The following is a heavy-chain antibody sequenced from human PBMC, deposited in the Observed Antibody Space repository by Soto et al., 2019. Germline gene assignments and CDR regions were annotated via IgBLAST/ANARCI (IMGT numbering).Heavy chain of an antibody. Sequence: ASVKVSCKASGGTFSSYAISWVRQAPGQGLEWMGGIIPIFGTANYAQKFQGRVTITADESTSTAYMELSSLRSEDTAVYYCARDFEYSSSTRFDPWGQGTLVTVSS. D-gene: IGHD6-6*01. V-gene: IGHV1-69*13. J-gene: IGHJ5*02. CDR3: ARDFEYSSSTRFDP. CDR2: IIPIFGTA. CDR1: GGTFSSYA.